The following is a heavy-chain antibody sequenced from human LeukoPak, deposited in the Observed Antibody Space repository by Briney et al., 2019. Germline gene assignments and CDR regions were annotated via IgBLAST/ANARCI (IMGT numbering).Heavy chain of an antibody. Sequence: PGGSLRLSCTASGFTFGEYAMSWFRQAPGKGLEWVGFIRSKAYGGTTEYAASGKGRFTISRDDSKSIAYLQMNSLKTEDTAVYYCTREEWELLYFDYWGQGTLVTVSS. CDR1: GFTFGEYA. CDR2: IRSKAYGGTT. CDR3: TREEWELLYFDY. V-gene: IGHV3-49*03. J-gene: IGHJ4*02. D-gene: IGHD1-26*01.